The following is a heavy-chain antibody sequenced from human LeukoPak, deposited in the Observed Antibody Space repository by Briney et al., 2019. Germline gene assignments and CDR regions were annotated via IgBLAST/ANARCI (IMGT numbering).Heavy chain of an antibody. V-gene: IGHV4-59*08. J-gene: IGHJ4*02. CDR2: IYYSGST. Sequence: PSETLSLTCTVSGDSITSFYWNWIRQPPGKGLEWIGYIYYSGSTNYNPSLKSRVTISVDTSKNQFSLKLSSVTAADTAVYYCARRSDLQPEGYWGQGTLVTVSS. D-gene: IGHD2-15*01. CDR1: GDSITSFY. CDR3: ARRSDLQPEGY.